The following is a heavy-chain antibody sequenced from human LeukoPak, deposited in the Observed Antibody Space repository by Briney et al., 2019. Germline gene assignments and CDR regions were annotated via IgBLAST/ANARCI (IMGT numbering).Heavy chain of an antibody. CDR2: IKQDGSEK. CDR1: GFTFSSYW. D-gene: IGHD2-15*01. J-gene: IGHJ6*02. Sequence: PGGSLRLSCAASGFTFSSYWMSWVRQAPGKGLEWVANIKQDGSEKYYVDSVKGRFTISRDNAKNSLYLQMNSLRAEDTAVYYCARDLVVAATPVLTGPGLYYYYYGMDVWGQGTTVTVSS. CDR3: ARDLVVAATPVLTGPGLYYYYYGMDV. V-gene: IGHV3-7*01.